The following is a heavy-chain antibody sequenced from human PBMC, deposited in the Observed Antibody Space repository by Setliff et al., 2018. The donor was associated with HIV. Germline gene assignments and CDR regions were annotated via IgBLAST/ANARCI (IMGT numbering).Heavy chain of an antibody. V-gene: IGHV4-39*01. Sequence: KSSETLSLTCIVSGGSISPTNYCWGWIRQTPGQGLEWIGTVCYSGGTYYNPSLMGRVTISIDTSKNQFSLNLSSVAAADTAVYYCARTYSSNWYIDYWGQGTLVTVSS. D-gene: IGHD6-13*01. CDR3: ARTYSSNWYIDY. CDR2: VCYSGGT. CDR1: GGSISPTNYC. J-gene: IGHJ4*02.